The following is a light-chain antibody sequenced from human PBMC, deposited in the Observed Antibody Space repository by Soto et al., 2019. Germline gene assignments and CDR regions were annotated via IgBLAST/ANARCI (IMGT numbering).Light chain of an antibody. V-gene: IGKV3-11*01. Sequence: EIVLTQSPGTLSLSQGDRATLSCRASQSVSSYLAWYQQKPGQAPRLLIYDASNRATGIPARFSGSGSRTDFTLTINRLEPEDCAVYYCQLRSNCPFTFGPGTKVDIK. CDR2: DAS. CDR3: QLRSNCPFT. J-gene: IGKJ3*01. CDR1: QSVSSY.